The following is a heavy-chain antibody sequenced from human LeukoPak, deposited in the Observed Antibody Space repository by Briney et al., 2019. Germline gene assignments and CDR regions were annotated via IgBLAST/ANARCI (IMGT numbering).Heavy chain of an antibody. D-gene: IGHD2-15*01. J-gene: IGHJ5*02. CDR1: GFPFSSYG. CDR2: ISYDGSNK. Sequence: QPGSSLRLSCAASGFPFSSYGMHWVGQAPGKGLEWVEVISYDGSNKYYADSVKGLFTISRDNSKNTLYLQMNSLRAEDTAVYYCAKDAAYCSGGSCYSGGFDPWGQGTLVTVSS. V-gene: IGHV3-30*18. CDR3: AKDAAYCSGGSCYSGGFDP.